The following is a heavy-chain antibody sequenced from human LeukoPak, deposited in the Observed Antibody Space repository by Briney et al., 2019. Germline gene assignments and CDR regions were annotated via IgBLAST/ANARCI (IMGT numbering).Heavy chain of an antibody. D-gene: IGHD1-26*01. CDR3: ARGRGGSYDS. J-gene: IGHJ4*02. V-gene: IGHV3-64*02. Sequence: GGSLTLSRSPSGLILRDYAIHWVRPRAGKGLEYVASISSNGAKTFYAEPVKGRFTISRDNSDNTVDLQMDSLRVEDMGVYYCARGRGGSYDSWGQGILVTVSS. CDR1: GLILRDYA. CDR2: ISSNGAKT.